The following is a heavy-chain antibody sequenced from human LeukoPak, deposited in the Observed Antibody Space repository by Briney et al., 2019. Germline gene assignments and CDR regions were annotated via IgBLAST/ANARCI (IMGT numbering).Heavy chain of an antibody. J-gene: IGHJ4*02. CDR2: IRYDGSNK. CDR3: AKDQDGDSSGWAVFDY. CDR1: GFMFSSYS. Sequence: GGSLRLSCSASGFMFSSYSMNWARQAPGKGLEWVAFIRYDGSNKYYADSVKGRFTISRDNSKNTLYLQMNSLRAEDTAVYYCAKDQDGDSSGWAVFDYWGQGTLVTVSS. V-gene: IGHV3-30*02. D-gene: IGHD6-19*01.